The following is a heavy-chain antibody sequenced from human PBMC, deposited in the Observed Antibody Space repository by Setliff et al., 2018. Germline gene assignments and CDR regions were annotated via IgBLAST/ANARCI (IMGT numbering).Heavy chain of an antibody. CDR3: ARENGYCSGGACYFMFDY. CDR2: MHFSGTT. V-gene: IGHV4-59*11. D-gene: IGHD2-15*01. J-gene: IGHJ4*02. CDR1: DGSSSSHY. Sequence: SETLSLTCTVSDGSSSSHYWSWIRQPPGKGLEWIGYMHFSGTTNYNPSLKSRVTLSLDTSKNQFSLELSSVTAADTAMYYCARENGYCSGGACYFMFDYWGQGTLVTVSS.